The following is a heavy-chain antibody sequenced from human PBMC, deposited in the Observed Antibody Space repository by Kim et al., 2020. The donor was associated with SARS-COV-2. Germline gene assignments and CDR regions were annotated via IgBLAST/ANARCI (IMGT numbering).Heavy chain of an antibody. D-gene: IGHD2-15*01. Sequence: ASVKVSCKASGYTFTSYGISWVRQAPGQGLEWMGWISAYNGNTNYAQKLQGRVTMTTDTSTSTAYTELRSLRSDDTAVYYCARMVGYCSGGGCDSGWYYYYGMDVWGQGTTVTVSS. CDR3: ARMVGYCSGGGCDSGWYYYYGMDV. V-gene: IGHV1-18*01. CDR2: ISAYNGNT. CDR1: GYTFTSYG. J-gene: IGHJ6*02.